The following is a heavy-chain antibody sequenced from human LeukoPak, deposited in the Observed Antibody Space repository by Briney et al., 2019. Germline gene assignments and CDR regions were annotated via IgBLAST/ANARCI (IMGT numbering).Heavy chain of an antibody. CDR2: IYSGGST. V-gene: IGHV3-66*02. CDR1: GFTVSSNY. Sequence: GGSLRLSCAASGFTVSSNYMSWVRQAPGKGLEWVSVIYSGGSTYYADSVKGRFTISRDNSKDTLYLQMNSLRAEDTAVYYCAREHQLLYLDYWGQGTLVTVSS. J-gene: IGHJ4*02. D-gene: IGHD2-2*01. CDR3: AREHQLLYLDY.